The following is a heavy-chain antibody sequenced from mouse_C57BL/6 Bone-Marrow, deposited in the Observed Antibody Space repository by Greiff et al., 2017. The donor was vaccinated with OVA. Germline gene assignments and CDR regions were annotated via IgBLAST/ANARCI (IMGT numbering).Heavy chain of an antibody. CDR2: IYPGDGDT. CDR3: ATAYYGNYGFDY. CDR1: GYAFSSSW. Sequence: QVQLQQSGPELVKPGASVKISCKASGYAFSSSWMNWVKQRPGKGLEWIGRIYPGDGDTNYNGKFKGKATLTADKSSSTAYMQLSSLTSEDSAVYFCATAYYGNYGFDYWGQGTTLTVAS. V-gene: IGHV1-82*01. D-gene: IGHD2-10*01. J-gene: IGHJ2*01.